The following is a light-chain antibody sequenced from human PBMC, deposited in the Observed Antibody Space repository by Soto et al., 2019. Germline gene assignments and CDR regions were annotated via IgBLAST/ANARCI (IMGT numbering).Light chain of an antibody. J-gene: IGKJ2*01. Sequence: ESVLTQSPAALSLSPGERATLSCWANQRLGNYLAWYQQKPGQAPRLLIYDVANRASGIPARFSGSGSGTDFTLTISTLEPEDFAVYYCQQRTNWPRTAYTFGQGTKLEIK. V-gene: IGKV3-11*01. CDR3: QQRTNWPRTAYT. CDR1: QRLGNY. CDR2: DVA.